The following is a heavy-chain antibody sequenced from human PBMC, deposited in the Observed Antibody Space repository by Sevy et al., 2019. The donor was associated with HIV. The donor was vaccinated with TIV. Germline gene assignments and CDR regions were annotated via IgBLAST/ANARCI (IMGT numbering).Heavy chain of an antibody. D-gene: IGHD3-9*01. J-gene: IGHJ4*02. Sequence: GGSLRLSCAASGFTFSSYEMNWVRQAPGKGLEWVSYISSSGSTIYYADSVKGRFTISRDNAKNSLYLQMNSLRAEDTAVYYCARGYYDILTQGGDYWGQGTLVTVSS. CDR3: ARGYYDILTQGGDY. CDR2: ISSSGSTI. CDR1: GFTFSSYE. V-gene: IGHV3-48*03.